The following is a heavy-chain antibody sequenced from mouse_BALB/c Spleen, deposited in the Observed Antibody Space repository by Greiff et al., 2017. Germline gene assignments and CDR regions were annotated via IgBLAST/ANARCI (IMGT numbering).Heavy chain of an antibody. CDR3: AGEGYGSSWDY. Sequence: QVQLQQSGAELARPGGSVKLSCKASGFTFTSYAMHWVQQRPGQGLEWVGYINPSSGYTEYNQKFKDKTTFTADKSSSTAYLHLSSLTSEDSAVYYCAGEGYGSSWDYWGQGNLVTVSA. V-gene: IGHV1-4*02. J-gene: IGHJ3*01. D-gene: IGHD1-1*01. CDR2: INPSSGYT. CDR1: GFTFTSYA.